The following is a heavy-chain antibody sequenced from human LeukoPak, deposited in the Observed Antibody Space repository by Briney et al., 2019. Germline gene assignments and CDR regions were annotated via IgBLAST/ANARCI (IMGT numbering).Heavy chain of an antibody. CDR2: ISSSSSYT. CDR1: GFTVSSNY. Sequence: PGGSLRLSCAASGFTVSSNYMSWVRQAPGKGLEWVSYISSSSSYTNYADSVKGRFTISRDNAKNSLYLQMNSLRAEDTAVYYCARARPTEGPYGMDVWGKGTRSPSPQ. CDR3: ARARPTEGPYGMDV. J-gene: IGHJ6*04. V-gene: IGHV3-11*06. D-gene: IGHD1-14*01.